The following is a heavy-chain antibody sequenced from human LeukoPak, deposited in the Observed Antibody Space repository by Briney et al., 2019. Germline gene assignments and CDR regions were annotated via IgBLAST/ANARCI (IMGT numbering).Heavy chain of an antibody. CDR1: GFTFSSYG. Sequence: GGSLRLSCAASGFTFSSYGMSWVRQAPGKGLEWVSGINWNGGSTGYADSVKGRFTISRDNAKNSLYLQMNSLRAEDTALYYCARDLSPVATIVYYFDYWGQGTLVTVSS. J-gene: IGHJ4*02. D-gene: IGHD5-12*01. CDR3: ARDLSPVATIVYYFDY. CDR2: INWNGGST. V-gene: IGHV3-20*04.